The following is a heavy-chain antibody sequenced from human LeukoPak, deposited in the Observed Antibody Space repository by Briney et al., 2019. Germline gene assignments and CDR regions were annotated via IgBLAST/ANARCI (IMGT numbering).Heavy chain of an antibody. V-gene: IGHV3-48*02. CDR2: ISSSSSTI. J-gene: IGHJ3*02. CDR1: GFTLSTYT. Sequence: GGSLRLSCAASGFTLSTYTMNWVRQAPGKGLQWFSYISSSSSTIYYADSVKGRFTISRDNAKNSLYLQMNSLRDEDTAVYYCAREYSSSSGRAFDIWGQGTMDTVSS. CDR3: AREYSSSSGRAFDI. D-gene: IGHD6-6*01.